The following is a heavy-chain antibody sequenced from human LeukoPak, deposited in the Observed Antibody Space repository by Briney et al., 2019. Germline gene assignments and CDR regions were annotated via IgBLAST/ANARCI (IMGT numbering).Heavy chain of an antibody. D-gene: IGHD3-10*01. Sequence: ASVKVSCKASGYTFTGYYMHWVRQAPGQGLEWMGWISPNSGGTNYAQKFHGRVTMTRDTSISTAYMDLSKLRSDDTAVYYCARVSRYYGSGSWFDPWGQGTLVTVSS. J-gene: IGHJ5*02. CDR3: ARVSRYYGSGSWFDP. CDR1: GYTFTGYY. V-gene: IGHV1-2*02. CDR2: ISPNSGGT.